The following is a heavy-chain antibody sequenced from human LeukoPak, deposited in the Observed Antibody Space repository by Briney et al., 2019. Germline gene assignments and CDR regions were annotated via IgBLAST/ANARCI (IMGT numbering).Heavy chain of an antibody. D-gene: IGHD5-12*01. J-gene: IGHJ6*03. Sequence: ASVKVSCKASGGTFSSYAISWVRQAPGQGLEWIGGIIPIFGTANYAQKFQGRVTITADKSTSTAYMELSSLRSEDTAVYYCATGYDYYYYYMDVWGKGTTVTVSS. V-gene: IGHV1-69*06. CDR2: IIPIFGTA. CDR3: ATGYDYYYYYMDV. CDR1: GGTFSSYA.